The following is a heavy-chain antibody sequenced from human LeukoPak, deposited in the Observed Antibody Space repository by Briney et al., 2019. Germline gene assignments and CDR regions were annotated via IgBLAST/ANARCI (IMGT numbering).Heavy chain of an antibody. CDR3: ASQYCSGGSCYGY. Sequence: GESLKISCKASENSFTTSWIGWVRQMPGKGLEWMGIIYPGDSDARYSPSFQGQVTISADKSISTAYLQWSSLKASDTAMYYCASQYCSGGSCYGYWGQGTLVTVSS. D-gene: IGHD2-15*01. V-gene: IGHV5-51*01. CDR1: ENSFTTSW. J-gene: IGHJ4*02. CDR2: IYPGDSDA.